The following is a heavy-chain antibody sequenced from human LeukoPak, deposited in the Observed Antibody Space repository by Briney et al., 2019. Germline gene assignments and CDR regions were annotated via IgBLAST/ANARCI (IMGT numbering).Heavy chain of an antibody. CDR1: GFTFSSYW. V-gene: IGHV3-7*01. CDR3: ARGSGIASYYFDY. D-gene: IGHD6-13*01. Sequence: GGSLRLSCAASGFTFSSYWMSWVRQAPGKGLEWVANIKQDGSEKYYVDSVKGRFTISRDNAKNSLYLRLNSLRAEDTAVYYCARGSGIASYYFDYWGQGTLVTVSS. CDR2: IKQDGSEK. J-gene: IGHJ4*02.